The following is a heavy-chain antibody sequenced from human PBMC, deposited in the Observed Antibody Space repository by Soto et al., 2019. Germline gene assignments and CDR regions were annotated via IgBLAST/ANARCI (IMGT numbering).Heavy chain of an antibody. J-gene: IGHJ6*02. D-gene: IGHD1-26*01. CDR3: AADRSGSYYIYGMDV. V-gene: IGHV1-58*01. Sequence: VKVSCKASGFTFTSSAVQWVRQARGQRLEWIGWIVVGSGNTNYAQKFQERVTITRDMSTSTAYMELSSLRSEDTAMYYCAADRSGSYYIYGMDVWGQGTTVTVSS. CDR2: IVVGSGNT. CDR1: GFTFTSSA.